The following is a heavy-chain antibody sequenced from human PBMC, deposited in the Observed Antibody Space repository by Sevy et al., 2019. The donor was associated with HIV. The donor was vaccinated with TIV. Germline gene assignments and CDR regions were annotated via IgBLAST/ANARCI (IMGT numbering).Heavy chain of an antibody. J-gene: IGHJ4*02. CDR1: GYTFTGYY. V-gene: IGHV1-2*02. Sequence: ASVKVSYKASGYTFTGYYMHWMRQAPGQGLEWMGWINPDSGGPIYAPKFQGRVTLTRDTSISTAYMDLSRLKSDDTAVYYCVRDDRDGYFEYWGQGTLVTVS. CDR3: VRDDRDGYFEY. CDR2: INPDSGGP.